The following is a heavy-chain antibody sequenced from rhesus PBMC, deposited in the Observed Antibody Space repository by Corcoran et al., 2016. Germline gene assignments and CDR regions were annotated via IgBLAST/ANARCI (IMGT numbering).Heavy chain of an antibody. V-gene: IGHV4-147*01. CDR2: IYGISGST. CDR3: ARDQWTVAADNSFDV. J-gene: IGHJ5-2*02. CDR1: GGSLSSYY. Sequence: QVQLQESGPGLVKPSETLSLTCAVSGGSLSSYYWSWIRQPPGTGLEWIGRIYGISGSTSYNPSLTSRVTTSTDTSKNQVSLKLTSVTAADTAVYYCARDQWTVAADNSFDVWGRGVLVTVSS. D-gene: IGHD4-29*01.